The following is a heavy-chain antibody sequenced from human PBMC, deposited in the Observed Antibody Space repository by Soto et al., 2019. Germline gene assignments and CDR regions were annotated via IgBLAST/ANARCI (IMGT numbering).Heavy chain of an antibody. D-gene: IGHD3-10*01. CDR1: GFTFSSYW. Sequence: GGSLRLSCAASGFTFSSYWMSWVRQAPGKGLEWVANIKQDGSEKYYVDSVKGRFTISRDNAKNSLYLQMNSLRAEDTAVYYCASALWFGELFMSPTGFGFDYWGQGTLVTVSS. J-gene: IGHJ4*02. CDR2: IKQDGSEK. V-gene: IGHV3-7*01. CDR3: ASALWFGELFMSPTGFGFDY.